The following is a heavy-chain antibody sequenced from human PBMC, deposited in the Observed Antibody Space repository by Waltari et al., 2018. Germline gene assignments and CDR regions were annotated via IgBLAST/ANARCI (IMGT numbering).Heavy chain of an antibody. CDR2: IYQDGTVT. D-gene: IGHD3-16*01. CDR3: VRDDDGGMGAV. J-gene: IGHJ6*02. Sequence: EVQLVESGGGLVQPGGSLRLSCAASGFTCSRFWMSWVRQAPGKGLEWVANIYQDGTVTNYVDSVKGRFTTSRDNARNSLYLQMNSLRVDDTAVYYCVRDDDGGMGAVWGQGTTVTVSS. CDR1: GFTCSRFW. V-gene: IGHV3-7*01.